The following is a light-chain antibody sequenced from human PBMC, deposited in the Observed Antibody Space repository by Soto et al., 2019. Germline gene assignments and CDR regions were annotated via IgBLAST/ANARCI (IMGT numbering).Light chain of an antibody. CDR1: QSISSH. J-gene: IGKJ1*01. V-gene: IGKV1-39*01. Sequence: DIQMTQSPSSLSASVGDRVTITCRASQSISSHLNWYQQKSGKAPKLLIYATSSLQSGVPSRVSGSGSGTDFPLTISSLQPEDSATYYCQRSYITPWTFGQGTKVEIK. CDR3: QRSYITPWT. CDR2: ATS.